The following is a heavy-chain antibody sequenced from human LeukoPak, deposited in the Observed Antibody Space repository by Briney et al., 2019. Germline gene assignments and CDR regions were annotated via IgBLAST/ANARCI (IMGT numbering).Heavy chain of an antibody. J-gene: IGHJ5*02. V-gene: IGHV1-8*01. D-gene: IGHD1-14*01. CDR2: VHPNTGNT. Sequence: ASVKVSCKTSAYPFTTYEINRVRQAAGQGLEWMGWVHPNTGNTAYAQRFQGRVTMTRDTSISTAYMELSSLTSNDTAVDFCARGPRNDPWGQGTLVTVSS. CDR3: ARGPRNDP. CDR1: AYPFTTYE.